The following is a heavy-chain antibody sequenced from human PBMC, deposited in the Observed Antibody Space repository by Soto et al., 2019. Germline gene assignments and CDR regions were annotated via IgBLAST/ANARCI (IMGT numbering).Heavy chain of an antibody. CDR1: GGSISSGGYY. J-gene: IGHJ6*02. CDR2: IFHTGST. V-gene: IGHV4-31*03. CDR3: ARAVPGYYYGMDV. Sequence: LSLTCTVSGGSISSGGYYWNWTRQHPGKGLEWIGYIFHTGSTNYNPPLKSRVIISVNTSKNQFSLKLTSVTAADTAVYYCARAVPGYYYGMDVWGQGTKVTVYS.